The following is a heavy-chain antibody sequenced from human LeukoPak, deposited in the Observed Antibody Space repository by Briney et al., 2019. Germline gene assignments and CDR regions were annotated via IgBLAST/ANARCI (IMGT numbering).Heavy chain of an antibody. V-gene: IGHV3-23*01. CDR2: MSPSGDIT. CDR1: GLIFSSHG. J-gene: IGHJ4*01. D-gene: IGHD1-1*01. Sequence: GGTLRLSCAASGLIFSSHGMNWVRQAPGKGLEWVSGMSPSGDITYYADSVKGRFTISRDNSKNTVYVQMDSQRFEDAAVYYCAQDPAYIRFDNWGQGTLVTVSS. CDR3: AQDPAYIRFDN.